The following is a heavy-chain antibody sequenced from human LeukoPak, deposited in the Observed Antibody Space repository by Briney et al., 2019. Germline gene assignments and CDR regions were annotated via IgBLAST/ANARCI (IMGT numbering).Heavy chain of an antibody. D-gene: IGHD6-19*01. CDR2: IYCSGST. Sequence: PSQTLSLTCTVSGGSISSGGYYWSWIRQHPGKGLEWIGYIYCSGSTYYNPSLKSRVTIAVNTSKNQFSPNLNPVTPAATAVDYCATSLTSSGWYVGYFQHWGQGTLVTVSP. CDR1: GGSISSGGYY. CDR3: ATSLTSSGWYVGYFQH. J-gene: IGHJ1*01. V-gene: IGHV4-31*03.